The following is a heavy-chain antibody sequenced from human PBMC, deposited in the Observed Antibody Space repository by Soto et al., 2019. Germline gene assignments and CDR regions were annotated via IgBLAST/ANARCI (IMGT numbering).Heavy chain of an antibody. CDR1: GFTFSSYD. CDR2: IGTAGDT. CDR3: ARDPYSNYGSVGMDV. D-gene: IGHD4-4*01. Sequence: GGSLRLSCAASGFTFSSYDMHWVRQATGKGLEWVSAIGTAGDTYYPGSVKGRFTISRENAKNSLYLQMNSLRAEDTAVYYCARDPYSNYGSVGMDVWGQGTTVTVSS. J-gene: IGHJ6*02. V-gene: IGHV3-13*01.